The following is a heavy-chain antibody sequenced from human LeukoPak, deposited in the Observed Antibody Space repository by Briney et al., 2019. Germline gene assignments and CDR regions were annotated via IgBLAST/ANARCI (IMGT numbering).Heavy chain of an antibody. CDR3: ARGHNYDSSGYMRF. J-gene: IGHJ4*02. Sequence: ASVKVSCKASGYTFTGYYMHWVRQAPGQGLEWMGWINPTSGGTNYAQKFQGRVTMTRETSISTSHMELSRVRSDDTAVYFCARGHNYDSSGYMRFWGQGTLVTVSS. CDR2: INPTSGGT. CDR1: GYTFTGYY. V-gene: IGHV1-2*02. D-gene: IGHD3-22*01.